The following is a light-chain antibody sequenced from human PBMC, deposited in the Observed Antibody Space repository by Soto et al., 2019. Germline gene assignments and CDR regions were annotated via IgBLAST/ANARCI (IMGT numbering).Light chain of an antibody. CDR1: SSNVGAGYD. V-gene: IGLV1-40*01. CDR2: VNT. J-gene: IGLJ2*01. CDR3: QSYDSSLGGGV. Sequence: QSVLTQPPSVSGAPGQRVTISCTGSSSNVGAGYDVHWYQQLPGTAPKLLIYVNTNRPSGVPDRFSGSKSGTSASLAITGLQAEDEADYYCQSYDSSLGGGVFGGGTKLTVL.